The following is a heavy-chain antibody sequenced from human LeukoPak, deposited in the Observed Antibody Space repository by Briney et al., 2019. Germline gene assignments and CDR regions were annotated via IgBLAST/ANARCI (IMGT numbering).Heavy chain of an antibody. CDR3: ARVLCSGGSCYSGFGL. Sequence: ASVKVSCKASGYTFTSYAMNWVRQAPGQGLEWVGWINTNTGNPTYAQGFTGRFVFSLDTSVSTAYLQISSLKAEDTAVYYCARVLCSGGSCYSGFGLWGQGTLVTVSS. J-gene: IGHJ4*02. V-gene: IGHV7-4-1*02. CDR2: INTNTGNP. CDR1: GYTFTSYA. D-gene: IGHD2-15*01.